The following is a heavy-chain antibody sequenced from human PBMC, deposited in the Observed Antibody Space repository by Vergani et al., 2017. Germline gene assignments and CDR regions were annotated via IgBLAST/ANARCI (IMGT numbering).Heavy chain of an antibody. J-gene: IGHJ2*01. D-gene: IGHD4-23*01. Sequence: QVQLVESGGGLVKPGGSLRLSCAASGFTFSDYYMSWIRQAPGKGLEWVSYISSSGSTIYYADSVKGRFTISRDNAKNSLYLQMNSLRAEDTAVYSWARVATVTTVETHWYCVGGGRGTLVTVSS. CDR1: GFTFSDYY. CDR2: ISSSGSTI. V-gene: IGHV3-11*01. CDR3: ARVATVTTVETHWYCVG.